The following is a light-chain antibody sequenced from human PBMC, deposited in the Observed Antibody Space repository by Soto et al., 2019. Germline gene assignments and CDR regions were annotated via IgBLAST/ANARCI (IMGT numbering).Light chain of an antibody. V-gene: IGLV2-14*01. CDR2: DVS. CDR3: SSYTSSSLGVV. Sequence: QSALTQPASVSGSPGQSITISCTGTSSDVGGYNYVSWYQQHPGKAPKLMIYDVSNRPSGVSNRFSGSKSGNTASLTISGLQAEDEADYYCSSYTSSSLGVVFGGGTKLPVL. J-gene: IGLJ2*01. CDR1: SSDVGGYNY.